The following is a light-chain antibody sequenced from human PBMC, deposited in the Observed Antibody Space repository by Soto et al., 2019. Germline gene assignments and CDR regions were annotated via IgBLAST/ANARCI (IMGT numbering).Light chain of an antibody. CDR1: SSNLGSNY. CDR3: AAWDDSLSGVV. J-gene: IGLJ2*01. Sequence: QSVLTQPPSASGTPGQRVTISCSGSSSNLGSNYVYCHQQLPGTAPKLLIYRNNQRPSGVPDRFSGSKSGTSASLAISGLRSEDEADYYCAAWDDSLSGVVFGGGNKVTVL. CDR2: RNN. V-gene: IGLV1-47*01.